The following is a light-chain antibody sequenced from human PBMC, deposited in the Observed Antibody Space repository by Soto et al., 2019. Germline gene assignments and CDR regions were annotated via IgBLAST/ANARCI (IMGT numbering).Light chain of an antibody. J-gene: IGKJ4*01. V-gene: IGKV1-39*01. CDR1: QSISSY. CDR3: QQTYSTPLT. CDR2: SAS. Sequence: DIQMTQSPSSLSASVGDRVTITCRASQSISSYLNWYQQKLGKAPKLLVYSASSLQGGVPSRFSGSGSGTEFSLTTRGMQAEDFATYYCQQTYSTPLTFGGGTKVEMK.